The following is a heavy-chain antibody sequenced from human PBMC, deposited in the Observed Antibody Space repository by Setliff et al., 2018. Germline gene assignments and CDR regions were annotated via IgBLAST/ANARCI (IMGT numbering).Heavy chain of an antibody. CDR3: ARAGDAATNRKGVFEF. CDR1: GGTFRSDG. J-gene: IGHJ4*02. V-gene: IGHV1-46*01. CDR2: INVSGGSA. D-gene: IGHD1-26*01. Sequence: ASVKVSCKASGGTFRSDGFNWVRQAPGQGLEWMGIINVSGGSASYAEKFQGRVTMTRDTSTSTIYMELASLIYDDTAVYYCARAGDAATNRKGVFEFWGQGTLVTVSS.